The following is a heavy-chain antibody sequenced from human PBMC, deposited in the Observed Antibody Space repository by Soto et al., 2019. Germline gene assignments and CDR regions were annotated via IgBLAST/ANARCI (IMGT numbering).Heavy chain of an antibody. V-gene: IGHV3-33*08. CDR2: IWHDGNNK. Sequence: GGSLRLSCAASGFTFSSYGMHWVRQAPGKGLGWVAIIWHDGNNKYYADSVRGRFIISRDNSKNRLYLQMNSLRAEDTAVYYCASDLVGASDSYGLDVWGQGTPVTVSS. J-gene: IGHJ6*02. CDR3: ASDLVGASDSYGLDV. D-gene: IGHD1-26*01. CDR1: GFTFSSYG.